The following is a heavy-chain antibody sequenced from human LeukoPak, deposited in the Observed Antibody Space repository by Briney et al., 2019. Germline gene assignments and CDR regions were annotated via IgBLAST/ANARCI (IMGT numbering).Heavy chain of an antibody. J-gene: IGHJ6*02. CDR2: IIPIFGTA. CDR3: ARDHGVVPAAISYYYYGMDV. Sequence: SVKVSCKASGGTFSSYAISWVRQAPGQGLEWMGGIIPIFGTANYAQKFQGRVTITADESTSTAYMELSSLRSEDTAVYYCARDHGVVPAAISYYYYGMDVWGQGTTVTVPS. CDR1: GGTFSSYA. V-gene: IGHV1-69*13. D-gene: IGHD2-2*01.